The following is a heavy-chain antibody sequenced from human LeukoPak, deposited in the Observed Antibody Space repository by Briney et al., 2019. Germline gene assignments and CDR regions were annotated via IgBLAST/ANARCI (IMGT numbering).Heavy chain of an antibody. CDR2: ISHTGGSP. CDR1: GITFSSYG. V-gene: IGHV3-23*01. Sequence: GGSLRLSCAASGITFSSYGMSWVRQVPGKGLEWVSSISHTGGSPYYADSVKGRFTVSRDNSKNTLYLQMNSLTVEDTAIYYCAKPARTDAFDIWGQGTMVTVSS. D-gene: IGHD1-14*01. CDR3: AKPARTDAFDI. J-gene: IGHJ3*02.